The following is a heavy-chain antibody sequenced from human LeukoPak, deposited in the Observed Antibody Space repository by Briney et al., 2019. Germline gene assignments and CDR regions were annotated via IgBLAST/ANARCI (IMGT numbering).Heavy chain of an antibody. D-gene: IGHD3-22*01. Sequence: ASVRVSRKASGYTFTSYAMNWVRQAPGQGLEWMGWINTNTGNPTYAQGFTGRFVFSLDTSVSTAYLQISSLKAEDTAVYYCARVRPTYYYDSSGYYQHASDIWGQGTMVTVSS. CDR3: ARVRPTYYYDSSGYYQHASDI. V-gene: IGHV7-4-1*02. J-gene: IGHJ3*02. CDR1: GYTFTSYA. CDR2: INTNTGNP.